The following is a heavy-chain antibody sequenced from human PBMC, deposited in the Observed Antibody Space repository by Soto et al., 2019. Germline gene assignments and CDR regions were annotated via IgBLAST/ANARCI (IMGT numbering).Heavy chain of an antibody. CDR1: GFTFSIYG. Sequence: QVQLEESGGGVVQPGRSLRLSCAASGFTFSIYGMHWVRQAPGKGLEGVAVIWYDDTKEFYADSVKGRFTISRDNSKNTVYLQMNSLRVDDTAVYYCARGYDTRWGDYWGQGTSVIVSS. J-gene: IGHJ4*02. D-gene: IGHD3-22*01. CDR3: ARGYDTRWGDY. CDR2: IWYDDTKE. V-gene: IGHV3-33*01.